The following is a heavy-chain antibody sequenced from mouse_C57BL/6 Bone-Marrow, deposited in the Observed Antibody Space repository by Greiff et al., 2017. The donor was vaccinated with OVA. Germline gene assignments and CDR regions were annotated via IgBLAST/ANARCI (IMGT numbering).Heavy chain of an antibody. CDR3: ARGDWDYFDY. CDR2: IYPGSGNT. V-gene: IGHV1-84*01. Sequence: LVESGPELVKPGASVKISCKASGYTFTDYYINWVKQRPGQGLEWIGWIYPGSGNTKYNEKFKGKATLTVDTSSSTAYMQLSSLTSEYSAVYFCARGDWDYFDYWGQGTTLTVSS. CDR1: GYTFTDYY. D-gene: IGHD4-1*01. J-gene: IGHJ2*01.